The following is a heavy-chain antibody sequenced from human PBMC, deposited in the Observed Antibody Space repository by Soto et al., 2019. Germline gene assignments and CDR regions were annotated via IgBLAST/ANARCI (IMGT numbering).Heavy chain of an antibody. J-gene: IGHJ6*02. CDR3: ARVKLSRYYYYGMDV. V-gene: IGHV3-48*02. Sequence: RDWSGVAEGTRAGFSMNRFSKNKGKGLEWVSYISSSSSTIYYADSVKGRFTISRDNAKNSLYLQMNSLRDEDTAVYYCARVKLSRYYYYGMDVWGQGTTVTVSS. CDR2: ISSSSSTI. CDR1: EGTRAGFS. D-gene: IGHD6-13*01.